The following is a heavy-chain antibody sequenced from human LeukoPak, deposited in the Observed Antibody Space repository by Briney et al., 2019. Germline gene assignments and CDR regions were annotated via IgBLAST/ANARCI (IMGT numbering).Heavy chain of an antibody. Sequence: SETLSLTRAVYGGASSGYYWSWIRQPPGKGLEWIGEINHSGSTNYNPSLKSRVTISVDTSKNQFSLKLSSVTAADTAVYYCARVFRPSLTVFIIRGAFDIWGQGTMVTVSS. CDR2: INHSGST. J-gene: IGHJ3*02. CDR1: GGASSGYY. D-gene: IGHD3-3*01. V-gene: IGHV4-34*01. CDR3: ARVFRPSLTVFIIRGAFDI.